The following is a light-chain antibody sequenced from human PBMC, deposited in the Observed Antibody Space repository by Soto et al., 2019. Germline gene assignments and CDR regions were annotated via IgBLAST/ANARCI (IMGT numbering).Light chain of an antibody. CDR2: EGS. J-gene: IGLJ3*02. CDR1: SSDVGSYNL. Sequence: QSALTQPASVSGSPGQSITISCTGTSSDVGSYNLVSWYQQHPGKAPKLMIYEGSKRPSGVSNRFSGSKSGNTASLTISGLQAEDEADYYCCSYAGSSPGVFGGGTKLT. V-gene: IGLV2-23*01. CDR3: CSYAGSSPGV.